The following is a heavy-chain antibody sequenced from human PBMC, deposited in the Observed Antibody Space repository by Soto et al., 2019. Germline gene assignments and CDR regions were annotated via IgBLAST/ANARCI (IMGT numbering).Heavy chain of an antibody. D-gene: IGHD6-13*01. V-gene: IGHV4-59*01. CDR1: GGSISSYY. J-gene: IGHJ4*02. Sequence: PSETLSLTCTVSGGSISSYYWSWIRQPPGKGLEWIGYIYYSGSTNYNPSLKSRVTISVDTSKNQFSLKLSSVTAADTAVYYCARVGSRGGSSWTPIDYWGQGTLVTVSS. CDR3: ARVGSRGGSSWTPIDY. CDR2: IYYSGST.